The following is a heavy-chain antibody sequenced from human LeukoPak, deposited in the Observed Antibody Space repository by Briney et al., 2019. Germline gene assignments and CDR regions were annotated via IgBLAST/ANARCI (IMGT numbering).Heavy chain of an antibody. CDR2: IEEDSSAT. Sequence: PGGSLRLSCAASGFTFSRFAMTWVRQAPGRGLEWVSTIEEDSSATYSADSVRGRFTISRDNSKNTLYLQLSSLTAEDTAMYYSAQDEGRLITNGPRQYWGQGTPVTVSS. CDR1: GFTFSRFA. V-gene: IGHV3-23*01. J-gene: IGHJ4*02. CDR3: AQDEGRLITNGPRQY.